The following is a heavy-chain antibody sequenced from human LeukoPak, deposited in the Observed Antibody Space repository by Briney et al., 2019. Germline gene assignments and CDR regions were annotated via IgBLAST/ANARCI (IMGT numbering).Heavy chain of an antibody. CDR1: GFTFGDYA. J-gene: IGHJ4*02. D-gene: IGHD1-26*01. CDR2: IRSKAYGGTP. V-gene: IGHV3-49*04. Sequence: PGRSLRLSCAASGFTFGDYAMSGVRQAPGKGLEWVSLIRSKAYGGTPEYAASVKDRFTISRDDSKSIAYLQMSSLKTEDTAVYYCTRVAITLVGSYDHYFDYWGQGTLVTVSS. CDR3: TRVAITLVGSYDHYFDY.